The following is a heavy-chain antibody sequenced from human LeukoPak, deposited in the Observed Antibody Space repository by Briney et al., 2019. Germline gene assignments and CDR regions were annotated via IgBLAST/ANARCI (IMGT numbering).Heavy chain of an antibody. J-gene: IGHJ4*02. CDR1: GYTFTSYA. D-gene: IGHD2-15*01. V-gene: IGHV7-4-1*02. CDR3: ARAYSDIVVVVAELDY. Sequence: GASVKVPCKASGYTFTSYAMNWVRQAPGQGLEWMGWINTNTGNPTYAQGFTGRFVFSLDTSVSTAYLQISSLKAEDTAVYYCARAYSDIVVVVAELDYWGQGTLVTVSS. CDR2: INTNTGNP.